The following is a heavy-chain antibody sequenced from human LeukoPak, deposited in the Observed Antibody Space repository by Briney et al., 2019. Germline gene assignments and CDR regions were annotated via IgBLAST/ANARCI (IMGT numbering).Heavy chain of an antibody. CDR1: GGSISSGNYW. Sequence: SQTLSLTCTVSGGSISSGNYWWSWIRQHPGKGLEWIGYIYYSGSTLYNPSLQSRASISVDTSKNQFSLRLNSVTAADTAVYYCAISDGYCSSTTCYNPFDYWGQGTLVTVSS. V-gene: IGHV4-31*03. CDR2: IYYSGST. CDR3: AISDGYCSSTTCYNPFDY. J-gene: IGHJ4*02. D-gene: IGHD2-2*02.